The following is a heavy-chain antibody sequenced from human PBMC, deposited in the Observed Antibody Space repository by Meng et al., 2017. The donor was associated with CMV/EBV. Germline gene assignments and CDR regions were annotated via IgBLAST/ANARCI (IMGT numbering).Heavy chain of an antibody. V-gene: IGHV4-4*07. Sequence: QGRRQGSGPGLVKPSETQSLPCTVSGGSISSYYWSWIRQAAGKGLEWIGRIYTSGSTNYNPSLKSRVTMSVDTSKNQFSLKLSSVTAADTAVYYCARDLMNCSSTSCANWFDPWGQGTLVTVSS. J-gene: IGHJ5*02. CDR3: ARDLMNCSSTSCANWFDP. D-gene: IGHD2-2*01. CDR2: IYTSGST. CDR1: GGSISSYY.